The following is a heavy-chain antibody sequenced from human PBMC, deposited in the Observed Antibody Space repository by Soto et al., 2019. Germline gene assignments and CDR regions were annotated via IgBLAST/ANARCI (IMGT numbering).Heavy chain of an antibody. Sequence: GGSLRLSCAASGFTFSSYAMHWVRQAPGKGLEWVAVISYDGSNKYYADSVKGRFTISRDNSKNTLYLQMNSLRAEDTAVYYCAKDWNSGSYYGHYWGQGTLVTVSS. CDR3: AKDWNSGSYYGHY. CDR2: ISYDGSNK. CDR1: GFTFSSYA. V-gene: IGHV3-30-3*01. D-gene: IGHD1-26*01. J-gene: IGHJ4*02.